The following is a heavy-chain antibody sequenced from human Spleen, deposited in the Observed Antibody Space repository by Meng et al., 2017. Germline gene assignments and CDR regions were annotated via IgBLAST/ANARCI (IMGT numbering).Heavy chain of an antibody. D-gene: IGHD3-10*01. CDR3: ARDLNGDRGIYFDY. CDR2: IRVGNDET. J-gene: IGHJ4*02. Sequence: QLARAGGEVKRPGAAVKVPCKTSGYTFTNYVIHWVRQAPGQRLEWMGWIRVGNDETHYSQKFQGRVTNSRDTSASTAYMELSSLRSEDTAIYYCARDLNGDRGIYFDYWGQGTLVTVSS. V-gene: IGHV1-3*01. CDR1: GYTFTNYV.